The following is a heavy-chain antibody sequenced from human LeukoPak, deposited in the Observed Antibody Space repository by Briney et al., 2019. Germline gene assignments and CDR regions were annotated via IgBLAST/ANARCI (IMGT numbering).Heavy chain of an antibody. Sequence: PGGSLRLSCAASGFTVSSNYMSWVRQAPGKGLEWVSVIYSGGSTYYADSVKGRFTISRDNSKNTLYLQMNSLRAEDTAVYYCARVWYYDFWSGSTFDIWGQGTMVTVSS. D-gene: IGHD3-3*01. V-gene: IGHV3-53*01. CDR2: IYSGGST. J-gene: IGHJ3*02. CDR3: ARVWYYDFWSGSTFDI. CDR1: GFTVSSNY.